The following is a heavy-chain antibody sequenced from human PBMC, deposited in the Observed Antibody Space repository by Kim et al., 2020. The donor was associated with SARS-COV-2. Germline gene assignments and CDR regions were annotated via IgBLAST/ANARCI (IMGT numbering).Heavy chain of an antibody. CDR3: AKAAGRTALDY. V-gene: IGHV3-23*01. Sequence: TYNADSVKGRFTISRDNTKNTLYLQMSSLRAEDTAVNYCAKAAGRTALDYWGQGTLVTVSS. CDR2: T. J-gene: IGHJ4*02.